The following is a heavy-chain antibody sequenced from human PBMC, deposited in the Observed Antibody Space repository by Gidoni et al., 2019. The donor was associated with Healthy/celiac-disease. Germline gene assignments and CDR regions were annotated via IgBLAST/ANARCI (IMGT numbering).Heavy chain of an antibody. V-gene: IGHV3-21*01. D-gene: IGHD3-16*01. CDR3: ARGGDGYMFDY. J-gene: IGHJ4*02. CDR2: ISSSSSYI. Sequence: EVQLVESGGGMVKPGGSVRLSCAASGFTFSSYSMNWVRQAPGKGLEWVSSISSSSSYIYYADSVKGRFTISRDNAKNSLYLQMNSLRAEDTAGYYCARGGDGYMFDYWGQGTLVTVSS. CDR1: GFTFSSYS.